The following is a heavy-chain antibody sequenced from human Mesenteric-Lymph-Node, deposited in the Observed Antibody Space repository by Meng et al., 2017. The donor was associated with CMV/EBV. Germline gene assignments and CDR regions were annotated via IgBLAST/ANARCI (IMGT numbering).Heavy chain of an antibody. V-gene: IGHV2-5*02. Sequence: QITLKESGPTLGKSTQTLTPTCTFSGFSLSTSGVGVGWIRQPPGKALEWLALIYWDDDKRYSPSLKSRLTITKDTSKNQVVLTMTNMDPVDTATYYCAHSSGIAAAGPFYFDYWGQRTLVTVSS. CDR2: IYWDDDK. CDR3: AHSSGIAAAGPFYFDY. CDR1: GFSLSTSGVG. D-gene: IGHD6-13*01. J-gene: IGHJ4*02.